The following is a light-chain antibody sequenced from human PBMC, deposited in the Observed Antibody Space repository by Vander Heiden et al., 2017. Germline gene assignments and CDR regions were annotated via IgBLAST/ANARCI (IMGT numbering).Light chain of an antibody. V-gene: IGLV1-47*01. CDR2: RNN. CDR1: SSNIGSNY. CDR3: AAWDDSLSGWV. J-gene: IGLJ3*02. Sequence: SVRTQPPSASGTPGQRFTISCSGSSSNIGSNYVYWYQQHPGTAPKLLIYRNNQRPSGVPDRFSGSKSGTSASLAISGLRSEDEADYYCAAWDDSLSGWVFGGGTKLTVL.